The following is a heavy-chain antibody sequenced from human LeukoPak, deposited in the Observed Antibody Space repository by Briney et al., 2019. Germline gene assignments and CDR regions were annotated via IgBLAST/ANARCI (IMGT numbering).Heavy chain of an antibody. V-gene: IGHV4-59*01. Sequence: PSETLSLTCTVSGGSISSYYWSWIRQPPGKGLEWIGYIYYSGTTNYNPSLKSRVIISVDTSKNQFSLKLSPVIAADTAVYYCARVGVDYSGNIIKYYFDYWGQGTLVTVSS. J-gene: IGHJ4*02. CDR1: GGSISSYY. CDR2: IYYSGTT. D-gene: IGHD4-23*01. CDR3: ARVGVDYSGNIIKYYFDY.